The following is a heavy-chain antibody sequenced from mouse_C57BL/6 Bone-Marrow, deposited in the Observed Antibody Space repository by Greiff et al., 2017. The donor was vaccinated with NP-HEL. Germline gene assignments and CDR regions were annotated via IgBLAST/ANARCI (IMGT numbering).Heavy chain of an antibody. Sequence: QVQLQQPGAELVMPGASVKLSCKASGYTFTSYWMHWVKQRPGQGLEWIGEIDPSDSYTNSNQKFKGKSTLTVDKSSSTAYMQLSSLTSEDSAVYYCARKGSLSRDVAWFAYWGQGTLVTVSA. J-gene: IGHJ3*01. V-gene: IGHV1-69*01. CDR1: GYTFTSYW. D-gene: IGHD2-13*01. CDR3: ARKGSLSRDVAWFAY. CDR2: IDPSDSYT.